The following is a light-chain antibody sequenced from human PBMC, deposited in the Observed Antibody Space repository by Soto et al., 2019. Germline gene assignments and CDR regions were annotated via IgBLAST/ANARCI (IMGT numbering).Light chain of an antibody. CDR2: KAS. Sequence: DIQMTQSPSTLSGSVGDRVTITCRASQTISSWLAWYQQKPGKAPKLLIYKASTLKSGVPSRFGGSGSGTEFTLTISSLQPDDVAAYYCQKYNSAPLTFGGGTKV. V-gene: IGKV1-5*03. CDR3: QKYNSAPLT. CDR1: QTISSW. J-gene: IGKJ4*01.